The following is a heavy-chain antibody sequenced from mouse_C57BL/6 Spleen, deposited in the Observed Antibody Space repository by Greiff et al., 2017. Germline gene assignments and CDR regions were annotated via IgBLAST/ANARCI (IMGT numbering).Heavy chain of an antibody. Sequence: QVQLKQSGPELVKPGASVKISCKASGYAFSSSWMNWVKQRPGKGLEWIGRIYPGDGDTNYNGKLKGKATLTADKSSSTAYMQLSSLTSEDSAVYFCARPTVVAMDYWGQGTSVTVSS. V-gene: IGHV1-82*01. J-gene: IGHJ4*01. CDR2: IYPGDGDT. D-gene: IGHD1-1*01. CDR1: GYAFSSSW. CDR3: ARPTVVAMDY.